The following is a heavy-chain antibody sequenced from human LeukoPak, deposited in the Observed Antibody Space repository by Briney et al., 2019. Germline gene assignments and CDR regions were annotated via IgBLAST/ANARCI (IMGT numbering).Heavy chain of an antibody. Sequence: ASVKVSCKVSGYTLTELSMHWVRQAPGKGLEWKGGFDPEDGETIYEQKFQGRVTMTEDTSTDTAYMELSSLRSEATAVYYCATAAYYYGSGRVTYTFAFDYWGQGTLVTVSS. J-gene: IGHJ4*02. CDR2: FDPEDGET. CDR3: ATAAYYYGSGRVTYTFAFDY. D-gene: IGHD3-10*01. CDR1: GYTLTELS. V-gene: IGHV1-24*01.